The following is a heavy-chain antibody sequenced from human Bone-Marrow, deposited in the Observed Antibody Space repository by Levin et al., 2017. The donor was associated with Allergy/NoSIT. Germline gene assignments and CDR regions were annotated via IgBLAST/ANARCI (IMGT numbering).Heavy chain of an antibody. CDR2: IIPIFGTA. J-gene: IGHJ6*02. D-gene: IGHD2-15*01. CDR3: ARSLIVVVVAATHLGYYYYGMDG. V-gene: IGHV1-69*01. CDR1: GGTFSSYA. Sequence: KISCKASGGTFSSYAISWVRQAPGQGLEWMGGIIPIFGTANYAQKFQGRVTITADESTSTAYMELSSLRSEDTAVYYCARSLIVVVVAATHLGYYYYGMDGWGHGTTVTVSS.